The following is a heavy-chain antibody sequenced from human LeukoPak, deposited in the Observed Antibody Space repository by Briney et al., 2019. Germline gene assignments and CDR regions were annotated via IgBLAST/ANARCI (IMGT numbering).Heavy chain of an antibody. D-gene: IGHD6-25*01. J-gene: IGHJ4*02. CDR1: GFTFSTYE. V-gene: IGHV3-48*03. CDR2: ISSSGSPI. Sequence: GGSLRLSCAASGFTFSTYEMNWVRQAPGKGLEWVSYISSSGSPIYYADSVKGRFTISRDNAKNSLSLQMNSLRAEDTAVYYCAREGYSSAWGFFDYWGQGILVTVSS. CDR3: AREGYSSAWGFFDY.